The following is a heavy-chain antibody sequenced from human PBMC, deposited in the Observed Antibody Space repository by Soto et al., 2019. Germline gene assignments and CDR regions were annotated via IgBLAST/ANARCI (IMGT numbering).Heavy chain of an antibody. J-gene: IGHJ4*02. D-gene: IGHD2-2*01. CDR2: IWYDGSNK. CDR3: ATSLGYCSSTSCYDDY. CDR1: GFTFSSYG. V-gene: IGHV3-30*02. Sequence: GGSLRLSCAASGFTFSSYGMHWVRQAPGKGLEWVAVIWYDGSNKYYADSVKGRFTISRDNSKNTLYLQMNSLRAEDTAVYYCATSLGYCSSTSCYDDYWGQGTLVTVSS.